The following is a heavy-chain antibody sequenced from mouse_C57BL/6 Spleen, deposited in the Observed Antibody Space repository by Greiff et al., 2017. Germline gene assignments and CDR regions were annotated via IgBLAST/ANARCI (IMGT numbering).Heavy chain of an antibody. CDR1: GYTFTSYW. CDR3: ARRITGAGYFDY. D-gene: IGHD4-1*01. Sequence: QVQLQQPGAELVKPGASVKLSCKASGYTFTSYWMHWVKQRPGRGLEWIGMIDPNSGGTKYNEKFKSKATLTVDKTSSTAYMQLSSLTSEDSAVYYCARRITGAGYFDYWGQGTTPTVSS. V-gene: IGHV1-72*01. CDR2: IDPNSGGT. J-gene: IGHJ2*01.